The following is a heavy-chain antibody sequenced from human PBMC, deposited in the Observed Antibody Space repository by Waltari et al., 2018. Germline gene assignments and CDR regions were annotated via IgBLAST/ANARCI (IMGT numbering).Heavy chain of an antibody. D-gene: IGHD6-19*01. CDR3: AREKGFSSGNFDY. Sequence: EVQLVQSGAEVKKPGESLKISCKGSGYSFTSYWIGWVRQMPGKGLEWMGFIYAGDSDTRYSPSFKGQVTISVDNSISTAYLQWSTLKASDTAMYFCAREKGFSSGNFDYWGQGTLVTVSS. J-gene: IGHJ4*02. CDR1: GYSFTSYW. CDR2: IYAGDSDT. V-gene: IGHV5-51*01.